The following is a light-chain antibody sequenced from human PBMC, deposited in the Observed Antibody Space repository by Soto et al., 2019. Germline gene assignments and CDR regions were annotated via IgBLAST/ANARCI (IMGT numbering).Light chain of an antibody. J-gene: IGKJ4*01. V-gene: IGKV1D-12*01. Sequence: DLQMTQSPSSVSASVGDRVTITCRASQGIGKWLAWYQQKPGTAPKLLIYAASTLQSGVPSRFSGSGSGTDFTLTISTLQSEDFATYYCQQGNSFPLTFGGGTKVEI. CDR1: QGIGKW. CDR2: AAS. CDR3: QQGNSFPLT.